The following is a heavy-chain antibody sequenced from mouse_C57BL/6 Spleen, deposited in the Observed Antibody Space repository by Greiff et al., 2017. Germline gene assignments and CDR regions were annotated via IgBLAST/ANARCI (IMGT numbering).Heavy chain of an antibody. J-gene: IGHJ3*01. CDR1: GYAFSSYW. CDR3: ARPYDYDGLFAY. CDR2: IYPGDGDT. V-gene: IGHV1-80*01. Sequence: QVQLKESGAELVKPGASVKISCKASGYAFSSYWMNWVKQRPGKGLEWIGQIYPGDGDTNYNGKFKGKATLTADKSSSTAYMQLSSLTSEDSAVYFCARPYDYDGLFAYWGQGTLVTVSA. D-gene: IGHD2-4*01.